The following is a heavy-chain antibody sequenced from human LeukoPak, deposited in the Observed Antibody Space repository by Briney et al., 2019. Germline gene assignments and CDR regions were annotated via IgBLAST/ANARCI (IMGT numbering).Heavy chain of an antibody. CDR1: GFTFSSYA. D-gene: IGHD4-23*01. Sequence: GGALRLSCAASGFTFSSYAMSWVRQTPGKGLEWVSGIVSCGGGTYYADSVKGRFTISRDNSKNTLYLQMNSLRAEDTAAYYCAKISPLDYGGKPWALDIWGQGTMVTVSS. CDR2: IVSCGGGT. V-gene: IGHV3-23*01. J-gene: IGHJ3*02. CDR3: AKISPLDYGGKPWALDI.